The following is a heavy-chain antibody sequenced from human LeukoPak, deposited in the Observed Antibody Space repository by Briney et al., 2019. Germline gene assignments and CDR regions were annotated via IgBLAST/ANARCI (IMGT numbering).Heavy chain of an antibody. CDR2: ISSGSYSH. CDR3: ARGKRTLDP. V-gene: IGHV3-11*01. J-gene: IGHJ5*02. Sequence: GGSLRLSCVVSGFALTGNYMSWIRQAPGKEPEWVAYISSGSYSHYYADSVRGRFTISRDNSKNSLYLEISDLRVEDTALYYCARGKRTLDPWGQGTLVTVTS. CDR1: GFALTGNY.